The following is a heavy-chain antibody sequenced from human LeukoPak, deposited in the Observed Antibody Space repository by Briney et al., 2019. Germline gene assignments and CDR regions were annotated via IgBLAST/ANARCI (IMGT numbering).Heavy chain of an antibody. CDR1: GGTFSSYA. J-gene: IGHJ4*02. V-gene: IGHV1-69*13. CDR2: IIPIFGTA. CDR3: ARGLFPTIAAPTSSDNFDY. D-gene: IGHD6-6*01. Sequence: SVKVSCKASGGTFSSYAISWVRQAPGQGLEWMGGIIPIFGTANYAQKFQGRVTITADESTSTAYMELSSLRSEDTAVYYCARGLFPTIAAPTSSDNFDYWGQGTLVTVSS.